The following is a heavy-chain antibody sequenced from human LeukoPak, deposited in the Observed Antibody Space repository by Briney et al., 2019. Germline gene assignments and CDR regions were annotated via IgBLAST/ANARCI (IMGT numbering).Heavy chain of an antibody. V-gene: IGHV3-48*01. CDR1: GFTFSRYS. D-gene: IGHD3-22*01. CDR2: ISNSSRTI. J-gene: IGHJ4*02. CDR3: AREPPVNYDDSGHYYAYFDC. Sequence: GGSLRLSCAASGFTFSRYSMNWVRQAPGKGLEWVSYISNSSRTIYYADTVEGRFTISRDNARNSLYLQMNSLTAEDTAVYYCAREPPVNYDDSGHYYAYFDCWGQGALVTVSS.